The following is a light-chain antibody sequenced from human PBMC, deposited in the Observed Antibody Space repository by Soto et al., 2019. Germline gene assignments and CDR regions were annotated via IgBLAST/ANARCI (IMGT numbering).Light chain of an antibody. CDR2: EVS. CDR1: SSDVGGYNY. Sequence: QSALTQPASVSGSPGQSITISCTGISSDVGGYNYVSWYQQHPGKAPKLMIYEVSNRPSGVSNRFSGSKSGNTASLTISGLQAEDEADYYCNSYTSSSTDVVFGGGTKLTVL. V-gene: IGLV2-14*01. J-gene: IGLJ2*01. CDR3: NSYTSSSTDVV.